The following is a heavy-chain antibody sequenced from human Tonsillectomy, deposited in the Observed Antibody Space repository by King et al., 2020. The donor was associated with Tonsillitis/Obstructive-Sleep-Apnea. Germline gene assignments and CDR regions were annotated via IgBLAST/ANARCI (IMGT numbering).Heavy chain of an antibody. CDR1: GGSISSYY. CDR2: IYYSGST. J-gene: IGHJ6*03. CDR3: ARDQRDSSMDV. Sequence: VPLQESGPGLVKPSETLSLTCTVSGGSISSYYWSWIRQPPGQGLEWIGYIYYSGSTNYNPSLQSRVTISVDTSKNQFSLKLSSVTAADTAVYYCARDQRDSSMDVWGKGTTVTVSS. D-gene: IGHD6-25*01. V-gene: IGHV4-59*01.